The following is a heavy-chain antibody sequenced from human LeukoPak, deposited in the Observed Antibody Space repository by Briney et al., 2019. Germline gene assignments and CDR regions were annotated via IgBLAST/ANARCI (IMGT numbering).Heavy chain of an antibody. CDR2: IKQDGSEK. D-gene: IGHD3-16*01. CDR1: GFTFSSYW. Sequence: GGSLRLSCAASGFTFSSYWMSWVRQAPGKGLEWVANIKQDGSEKYYVDSVKGRFTISRDNAKNSLYLQMNSLRAEDTAVYYCARTLMITFEGVPDYWGQGTLVTVSS. CDR3: ARTLMITFEGVPDY. V-gene: IGHV3-7*01. J-gene: IGHJ4*02.